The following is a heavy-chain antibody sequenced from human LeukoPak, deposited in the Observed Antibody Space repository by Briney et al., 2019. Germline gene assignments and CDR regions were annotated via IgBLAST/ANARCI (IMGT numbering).Heavy chain of an antibody. CDR2: IYYSGST. V-gene: IGHV4-59*01. Sequence: PSETLSLTCTVSGGSISSYYWSWIRQPPGKGLEWIGYIYYSGSTNYNPSLKSRVTISVDTSKNQFSLKLSSVTAADTAVYYCARGGGEDYDFWSGYRYYYYGMDVWGQGTTVTVSS. CDR3: ARGGGEDYDFWSGYRYYYYGMDV. D-gene: IGHD3-3*01. J-gene: IGHJ6*02. CDR1: GGSISSYY.